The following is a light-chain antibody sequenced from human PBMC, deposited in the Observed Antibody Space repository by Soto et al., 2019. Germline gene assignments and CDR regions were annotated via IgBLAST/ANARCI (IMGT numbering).Light chain of an antibody. CDR2: DVS. CDR3: SSYTSSSTLDYV. Sequence: QSVLTQPASVSGSPGQSITISCTGTSSDVGGYNYVSWYQQHPGKAPKLMIYDVSNRPSGVSNRFSGSKSGNTASLTISGLQAEDEADYYCSSYTSSSTLDYVFGTGTKLTVL. J-gene: IGLJ1*01. V-gene: IGLV2-14*01. CDR1: SSDVGGYNY.